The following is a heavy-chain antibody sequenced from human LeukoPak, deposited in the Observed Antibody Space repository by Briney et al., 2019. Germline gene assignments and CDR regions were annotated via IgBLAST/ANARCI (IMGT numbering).Heavy chain of an antibody. D-gene: IGHD1-26*01. CDR1: GFTFSSYA. V-gene: IGHV3-30*04. J-gene: IGHJ4*02. CDR3: ARGQTNIRSGSFDY. CDR2: ISYDGSNK. Sequence: GGSLRLSCAASGFTFSSYAMHWVRQAPGKGLEWVAVISYDGSNKYYADSVKGRFTISRDNSKNTLYLQMNSLRAEDTAVYYCARGQTNIRSGSFDYWGQGTLVTVSS.